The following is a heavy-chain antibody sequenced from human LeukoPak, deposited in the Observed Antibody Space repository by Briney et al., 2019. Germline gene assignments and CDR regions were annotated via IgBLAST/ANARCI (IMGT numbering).Heavy chain of an antibody. Sequence: KPSETLSLTCAVYGGSFSGYYWSWIRQPPGKGLEWIGEINHSGSTNYNPSLKSRVTISVDTSKNQFSLKLSSVTAADTAVYYCARVYAARGYSYGWAPREDYGMDVWGQGTTVTVSS. CDR1: GGSFSGYY. J-gene: IGHJ6*02. CDR3: ARVYAARGYSYGWAPREDYGMDV. V-gene: IGHV4-34*01. D-gene: IGHD5-18*01. CDR2: INHSGST.